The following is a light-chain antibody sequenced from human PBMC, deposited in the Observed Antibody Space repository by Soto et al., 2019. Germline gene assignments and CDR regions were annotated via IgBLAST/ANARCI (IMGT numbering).Light chain of an antibody. J-gene: IGKJ5*01. Sequence: ITQSVASLSLSPGALSPLSCRASQSVSRYLAWYQQKPGQAHRLLLYDASNRATGIPDRFSGSGSGTDFTLTISSLEPEDFAVYYCQKRSNWPQITFGQGTKLEIK. CDR1: QSVSRY. CDR2: DAS. CDR3: QKRSNWPQIT. V-gene: IGKV3-11*01.